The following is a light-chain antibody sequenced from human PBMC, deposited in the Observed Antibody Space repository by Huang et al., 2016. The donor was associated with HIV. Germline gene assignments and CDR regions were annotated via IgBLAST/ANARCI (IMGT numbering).Light chain of an antibody. CDR2: EAA. J-gene: IGKJ2*01. CDR3: QQRDSPSPFT. V-gene: IGKV1-39*01. CDR1: QDIGRL. Sequence: DLQMTQSPSSLSASLGDRVIITCRASQDIGRLLNWYQQKPGTPPQLLIYEAAVLQTGVPSRFSGSGAGTQFTLTIRSLLPEDFATYYCQQRDSPSPFTFGRGTILDI.